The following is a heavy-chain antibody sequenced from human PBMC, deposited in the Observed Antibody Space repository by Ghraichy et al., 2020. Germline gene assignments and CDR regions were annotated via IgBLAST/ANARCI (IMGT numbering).Heavy chain of an antibody. CDR3: ARGRDYVWGSYDS. CDR1: GRSFDGYF. D-gene: IGHD3-16*01. Sequence: SETLSLTCVVYGRSFDGYFWSWIRQPPGKGLEWIGEINYSGYANYNPSFTSRVIISIDTSKNQVSLKGNSVTAADTAVYYCARGRDYVWGSYDSGGQGTLVTVSS. V-gene: IGHV4-34*01. J-gene: IGHJ4*02. CDR2: INYSGYA.